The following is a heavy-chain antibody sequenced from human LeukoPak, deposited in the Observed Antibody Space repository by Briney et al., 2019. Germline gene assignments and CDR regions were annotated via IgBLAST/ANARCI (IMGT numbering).Heavy chain of an antibody. D-gene: IGHD5-18*01. Sequence: SETLSLTCAVYSGSFSGYYWSWIRQPPGKGLEWIGEINHSGSTNYNPSLKSRVTISVDTSKNQFSLKLSSVTAADTAVYYCARGRGCSYGYGGSYYYMDVWGKGTTVTVSS. V-gene: IGHV4-34*01. CDR1: SGSFSGYY. J-gene: IGHJ6*03. CDR2: INHSGST. CDR3: ARGRGCSYGYGGSYYYMDV.